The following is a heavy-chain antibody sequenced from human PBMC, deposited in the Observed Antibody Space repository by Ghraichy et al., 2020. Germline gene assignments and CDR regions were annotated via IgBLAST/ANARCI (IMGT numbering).Heavy chain of an antibody. CDR1: GLTFSSYW. D-gene: IGHD3-10*01. V-gene: IGHV3-74*01. CDR3: STSPRADRGNY. J-gene: IGHJ4*02. Sequence: GGSLRFSCAASGLTFSSYWMHWVRQAPGKGLEWVSHIKTDGSTTNYADSVRGRFTISRDNAKNTLYLQMNSLRADDTAVYYCSTSPRADRGNYWGQGTLVTVSS. CDR2: IKTDGSTT.